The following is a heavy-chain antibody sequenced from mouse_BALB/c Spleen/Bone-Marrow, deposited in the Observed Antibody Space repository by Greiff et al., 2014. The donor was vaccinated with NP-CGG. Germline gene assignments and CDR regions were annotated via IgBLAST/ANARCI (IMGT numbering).Heavy chain of an antibody. Sequence: VQLQQSGPELVRPGASVKISCKASGYTFTDYNIYWVKQSHGKSLEWIGYIYPYSGGTGYNQKFKSKATLTVDNSSTTAYMELRSPTSEDFAVYYCARGNWDFAYWGQGTLVTVST. CDR2: IYPYSGGT. CDR1: GYTFTDYN. J-gene: IGHJ3*01. V-gene: IGHV1S29*02. CDR3: ARGNWDFAY. D-gene: IGHD4-1*01.